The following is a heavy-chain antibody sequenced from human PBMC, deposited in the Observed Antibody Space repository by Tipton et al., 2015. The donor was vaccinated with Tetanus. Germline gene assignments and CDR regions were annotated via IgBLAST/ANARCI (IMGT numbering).Heavy chain of an antibody. J-gene: IGHJ4*02. CDR3: ARERLGPVTGARFFYDY. D-gene: IGHD6-19*01. CDR2: IYPSGST. Sequence: TLSLTCTVSRASMNSYFWTWIRQPAGKGLEWIGRIYPSGSTNSNPSLESRVTMSVDTSKSYCSLTLTSVTAADTAVYYCARERLGPVTGARFFYDYWGQGTPVIVSS. CDR1: RASMNSYF. V-gene: IGHV4-4*07.